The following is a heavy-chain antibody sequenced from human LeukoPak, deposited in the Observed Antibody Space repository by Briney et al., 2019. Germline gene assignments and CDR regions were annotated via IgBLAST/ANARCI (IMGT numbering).Heavy chain of an antibody. D-gene: IGHD3-22*01. V-gene: IGHV3-48*03. CDR1: GFTFSSYE. J-gene: IGHJ4*02. CDR3: ARADNYDSSGYYYDY. Sequence: GGSLRLSCAASGFTFSSYEMNWVRQAPGKGLEWVSYISSSGSTIYYADSVKGRFTISRDNAKNSLYLQMNSLRAEDTAVYYCARADNYDSSGYYYDYWGQGTLVTVSS. CDR2: ISSSGSTI.